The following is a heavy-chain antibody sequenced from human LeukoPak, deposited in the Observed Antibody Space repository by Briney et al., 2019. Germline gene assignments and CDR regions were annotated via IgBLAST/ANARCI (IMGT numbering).Heavy chain of an antibody. CDR2: INPNSGGT. CDR3: AMEMAKTSFFDY. Sequence: ASVKVSCKASGYTFTGYYMYWVRQAPGQGLEWMGRINPNSGGTNYAQKFQGRVTMTRDTSTSIVYMELNSLTSQDTAVYYCAMEMAKTSFFDYWGQGTLVTVSS. CDR1: GYTFTGYY. J-gene: IGHJ4*02. V-gene: IGHV1-2*06. D-gene: IGHD5-24*01.